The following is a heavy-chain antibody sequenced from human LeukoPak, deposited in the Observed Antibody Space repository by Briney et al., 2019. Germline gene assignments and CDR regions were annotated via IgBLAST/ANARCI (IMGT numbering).Heavy chain of an antibody. CDR2: INPNSGGT. D-gene: IGHD1-26*01. CDR1: GYTFTGYY. J-gene: IGHJ4*02. V-gene: IGHV1-2*02. Sequence: ASVKVSCKASGYTFTGYYMHWVRQAPGQGLEWMGWINPNSGGTNYAQKFQSRVTMTRDTSISTAYMELSRLRSDGTAVYYCARDDSGSYYFDYWGQGTLVTVSS. CDR3: ARDDSGSYYFDY.